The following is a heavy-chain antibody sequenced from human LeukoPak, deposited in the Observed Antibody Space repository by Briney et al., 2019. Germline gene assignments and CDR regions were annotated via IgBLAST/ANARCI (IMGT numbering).Heavy chain of an antibody. V-gene: IGHV4-59*01. J-gene: IGHJ4*02. CDR3: ARWYYYDSSGAVDY. CDR1: GGSISSYY. D-gene: IGHD3-22*01. Sequence: SETLSLTCTVSGGSISSYYWSWVRQPPGKGLEWIGYIYYTGSTNYNPSLKSRVTISVDTSKNQFSLKLSSVTAADTAVYYCARWYYYDSSGAVDYWGQGTLVTVSS. CDR2: IYYTGST.